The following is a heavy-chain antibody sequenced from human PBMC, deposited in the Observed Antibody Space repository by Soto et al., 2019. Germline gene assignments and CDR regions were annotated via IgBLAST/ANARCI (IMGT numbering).Heavy chain of an antibody. CDR2: ISWNSGSI. CDR3: AKEGEHSSGWANFDY. V-gene: IGHV3-9*01. CDR1: GFTFDDYA. Sequence: GGSLRLSCAASGFTFDDYAMHWVRQAPGKGLEWVSGISWNSGSIGYADSVKGRFTISRDNAKNSLYLQMNSLRAEDTAVYYCAKEGEHSSGWANFDYWGQGTLVTVSS. D-gene: IGHD6-19*01. J-gene: IGHJ4*02.